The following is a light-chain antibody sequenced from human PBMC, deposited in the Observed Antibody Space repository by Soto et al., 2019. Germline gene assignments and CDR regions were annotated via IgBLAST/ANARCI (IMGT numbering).Light chain of an antibody. CDR1: QSVSSY. J-gene: IGKJ5*01. Sequence: EIVLTQSPATLSLSPGERATLSCRASQSVSSYLAWYQKKPGQAPRLLIYDASNRATGIPARFSGSGSGTDFTLTISSLEPEDFAVYYCQQRSNWFTFGQGTRLESK. V-gene: IGKV3-11*01. CDR3: QQRSNWFT. CDR2: DAS.